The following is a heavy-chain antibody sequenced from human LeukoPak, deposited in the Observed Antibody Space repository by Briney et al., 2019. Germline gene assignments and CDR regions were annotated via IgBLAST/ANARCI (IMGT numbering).Heavy chain of an antibody. V-gene: IGHV4-59*01. J-gene: IGHJ4*02. CDR2: IYYSGST. D-gene: IGHD1-26*01. CDR3: ARGGSYYDY. Sequence: PSETLSLTCTVSGGSISGYYWSWIRQPPGKGLEWIGYIYYSGSTNYSPSLKSRVTMSVDTSKNQFSLKLHSVTAADAAVYYCARGGSYYDYWGQGTLVTVSS. CDR1: GGSISGYY.